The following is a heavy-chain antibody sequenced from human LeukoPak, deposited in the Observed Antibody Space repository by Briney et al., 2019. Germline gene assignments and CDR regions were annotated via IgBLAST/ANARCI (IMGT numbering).Heavy chain of an antibody. Sequence: SETLSLTCTVSGGSISSSSYYWGWIRQPPGKGLEWIGSIYYSGSTYYNPSLKSRVTISVDTSKNQFSLKLSSVTAADTAVYYCARQEWIQLWLEAPNWFDPWGQGTLVTVSS. D-gene: IGHD5-18*01. CDR2: IYYSGST. CDR3: ARQEWIQLWLEAPNWFDP. J-gene: IGHJ5*02. V-gene: IGHV4-39*01. CDR1: GGSISSSSYY.